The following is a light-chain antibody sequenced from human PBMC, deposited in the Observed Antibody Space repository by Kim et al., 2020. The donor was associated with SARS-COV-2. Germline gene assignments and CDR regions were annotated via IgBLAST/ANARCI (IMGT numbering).Light chain of an antibody. CDR2: LNSGGSL. Sequence: SVKLTGILTSGHSNYAIAWHQQQPEKGPRFLMKLNSGGSLRRGDGFPDRFSGSSSGNELYLTISSVQAEDEADYYCQTWDTGIRVFGGGTQLTVL. CDR1: SGHSNYA. J-gene: IGLJ3*02. V-gene: IGLV4-69*01. CDR3: QTWDTGIRV.